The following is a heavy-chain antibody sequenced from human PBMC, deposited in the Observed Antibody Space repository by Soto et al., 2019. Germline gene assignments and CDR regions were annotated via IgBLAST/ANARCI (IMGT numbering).Heavy chain of an antibody. CDR2: TYYRSKWYN. D-gene: IGHD3-3*01. CDR3: AREGYYDFWSGYYYYGMDV. J-gene: IGHJ6*02. Sequence: TLSLTCAISGDSVSSNSASWNWIRQSPSRGLEWLGRTYYRSKWYNDYAVSVKSRITINPDTSKNQFSLQLNSVTPEDTAVYYCAREGYYDFWSGYYYYGMDVWGQGTTVTVS. CDR1: GDSVSSNSAS. V-gene: IGHV6-1*01.